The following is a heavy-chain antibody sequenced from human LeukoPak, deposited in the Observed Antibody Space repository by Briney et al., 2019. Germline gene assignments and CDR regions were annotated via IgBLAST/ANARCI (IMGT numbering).Heavy chain of an antibody. CDR3: ARDRYYYDSSGYYSLDY. D-gene: IGHD3-22*01. CDR1: GGSISSYY. V-gene: IGHV4-4*07. CDR2: IHTSGST. Sequence: PSETLSLTCTVSGGSISSYYWSWLRQPAGKGLEWIGRIHTSGSTNYNPSLKSRVTMSVDTSKNQFSLKLSSVTVADTAVYYCARDRYYYDSSGYYSLDYWGQGTLVTVSS. J-gene: IGHJ4*02.